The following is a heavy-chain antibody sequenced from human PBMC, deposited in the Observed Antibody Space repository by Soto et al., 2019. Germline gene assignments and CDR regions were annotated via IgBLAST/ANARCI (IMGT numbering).Heavy chain of an antibody. Sequence: ASVKVSCKASGYTFTSYGISWVRQAPGQGLEWMGWISAYNGNTNYAQKLQGRVTMTTDTSTSTAYMELRSPRSDDTAVYYCARAGGKYYGSGSYLYYYYGMDVWGQGTTVTVSS. D-gene: IGHD3-10*01. CDR1: GYTFTSYG. CDR3: ARAGGKYYGSGSYLYYYYGMDV. J-gene: IGHJ6*02. CDR2: ISAYNGNT. V-gene: IGHV1-18*01.